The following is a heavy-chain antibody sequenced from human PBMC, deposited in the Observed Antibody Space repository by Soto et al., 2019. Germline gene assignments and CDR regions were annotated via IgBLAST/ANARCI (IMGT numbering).Heavy chain of an antibody. V-gene: IGHV1-3*01. CDR1: GYTFTSYA. CDR3: ARGEQWRVWGRNYDY. Sequence: QVQLVQSGAEVKKPGASVKVSCKASGYTFTSYAMHWVRQAPGQRLEWMGWINAGNGNTKYSQKFQGRVTITRDTSASTAYMELSSLRSEDTAVYYCARGEQWRVWGRNYDYWGQGTLVTVSS. CDR2: INAGNGNT. D-gene: IGHD6-19*01. J-gene: IGHJ4*02.